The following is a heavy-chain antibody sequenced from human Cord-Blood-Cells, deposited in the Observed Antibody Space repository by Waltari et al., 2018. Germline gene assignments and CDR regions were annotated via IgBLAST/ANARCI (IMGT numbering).Heavy chain of an antibody. CDR3: ARKYYYGSGSYSYYFDY. Sequence: QVQLQESGPGLVKPSETLSLTCAVSGYSISSGYYWGWIRQPPGKGLEWIGSIYHSGSTSSNPSLKSRVTISVDTSKNQFSLKLSSVTAADTAVYYCARKYYYGSGSYSYYFDYWGQGTLVTVSS. CDR2: IYHSGST. J-gene: IGHJ4*02. CDR1: GYSISSGYY. V-gene: IGHV4-38-2*01. D-gene: IGHD3-10*01.